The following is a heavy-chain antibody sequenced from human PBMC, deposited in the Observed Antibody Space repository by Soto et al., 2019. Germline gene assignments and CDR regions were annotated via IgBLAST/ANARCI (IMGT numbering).Heavy chain of an antibody. J-gene: IGHJ4*02. V-gene: IGHV1-69*01. CDR2: ITPFLGTA. CDR1: GGTFGRYT. CDR3: ARAHFYETGGVFDDFDY. Sequence: QVPLVQSGAEVKKPGSSVKVSCKASGGTFGRYTLCWVRQAPGQGLEWMGEITPFLGTANYAHKFQGRVTIPAEESTGTAYMELGSLRSEGTAVYYCARAHFYETGGVFDDFDYWGQGTLVTVSS. D-gene: IGHD3-22*01.